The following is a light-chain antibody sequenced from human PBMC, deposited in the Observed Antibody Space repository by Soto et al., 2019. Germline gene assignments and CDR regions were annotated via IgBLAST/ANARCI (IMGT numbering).Light chain of an antibody. J-gene: IGKJ4*01. CDR3: QQSTSYALT. CDR1: QRISSW. V-gene: IGKV1-5*01. Sequence: DIQMTQSPSTLSASVGDRVTITCPASQRISSWLSWYQHKPWNAHKLLIYDASSLDSGVPSRLSGSGSGTEFTLTISSLQPADFETYYCQQSTSYALTFGGGTTLEIK. CDR2: DAS.